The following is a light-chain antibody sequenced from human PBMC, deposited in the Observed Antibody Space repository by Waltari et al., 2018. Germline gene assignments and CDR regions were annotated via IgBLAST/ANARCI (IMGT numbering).Light chain of an antibody. V-gene: IGKV3-15*01. J-gene: IGKJ1*01. CDR2: GAS. CDR1: QSVGSN. CDR3: QQYTYWPPGT. Sequence: ETVMTQSPATLSVSRGERVSISCRASQSVGSNLAWYQQGPGQAPRLLIYGASTRATGIPARFSGSGSGTEFTLTISSLQSEDFAVYYCQQYTYWPPGTFGQGTKVEIK.